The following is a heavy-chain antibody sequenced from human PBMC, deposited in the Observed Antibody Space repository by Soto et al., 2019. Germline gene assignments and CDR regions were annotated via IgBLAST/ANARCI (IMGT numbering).Heavy chain of an antibody. CDR3: ARFSSNYYDSSGRRYYYGMDV. D-gene: IGHD3-22*01. V-gene: IGHV5-51*01. CDR2: IYPGDSDT. Sequence: PGVSLKISCKGSGYSFTSYWIGWVRQMPGKGLEWMGIIYPGDSDTRYSPSFQGQVTISADKSISTAYLQWSSLKASDTAMYYCARFSSNYYDSSGRRYYYGMDVWGQGTTVTAP. CDR1: GYSFTSYW. J-gene: IGHJ6*02.